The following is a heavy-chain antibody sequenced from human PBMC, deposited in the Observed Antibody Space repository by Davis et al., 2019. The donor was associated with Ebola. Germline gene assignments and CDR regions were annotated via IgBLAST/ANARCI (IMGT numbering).Heavy chain of an antibody. V-gene: IGHV3-23*01. D-gene: IGHD3-10*01. Sequence: GGSLRLSCAASGFSFSAYAMTWVRQAPGKGLEWVSAISGTVSASTYYADSVKGRFTISRDNAKNSLYLQMNSLRAEDTAVYYCARLPTPLLLWFGEGGMDVWGQGTTVTVSS. J-gene: IGHJ6*02. CDR3: ARLPTPLLLWFGEGGMDV. CDR2: ISGTVSAST. CDR1: GFSFSAYA.